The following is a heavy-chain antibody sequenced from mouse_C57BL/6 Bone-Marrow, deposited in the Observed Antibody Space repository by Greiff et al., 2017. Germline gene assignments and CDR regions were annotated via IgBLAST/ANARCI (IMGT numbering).Heavy chain of an antibody. V-gene: IGHV1-75*01. D-gene: IGHD1-1*01. Sequence: QVQLQQSGPELVKPGASVKISCKASGYTFTDYYINWVKQRPGQGLEWIGWIFPGSGSTYYNEKFKGKATLTVDKSSSTSYMLLSSLTSEDSAVYVCARAVYYGSSYAMDYWGQGTSVTVSS. CDR2: IFPGSGST. CDR1: GYTFTDYY. J-gene: IGHJ4*01. CDR3: ARAVYYGSSYAMDY.